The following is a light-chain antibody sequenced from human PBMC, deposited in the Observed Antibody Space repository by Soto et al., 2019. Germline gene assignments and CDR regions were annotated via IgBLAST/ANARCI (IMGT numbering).Light chain of an antibody. CDR1: KSVSSSY. J-gene: IGKJ1*01. CDR2: GAS. V-gene: IGKV3-20*01. Sequence: EIVLTQSPGTLSLSPGERATLSCRASKSVSSSYLARYQQKPGQAPRLLIYGASSRAAGIPDRFSGSGSGTDFTLTIRRLEPEDCAVYFCQEYGVSRAFGQGAKVQIK. CDR3: QEYGVSRA.